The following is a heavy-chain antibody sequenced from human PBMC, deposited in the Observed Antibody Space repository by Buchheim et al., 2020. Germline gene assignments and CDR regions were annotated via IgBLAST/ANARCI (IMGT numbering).Heavy chain of an antibody. CDR1: GFTFSSYA. V-gene: IGHV3-23*01. CDR2: ISGSGGST. J-gene: IGHJ3*02. D-gene: IGHD3-22*01. CDR3: AKDYYDSSGYFHGGDAFDI. Sequence: EVQLLESGGGLVQPGGSLRLSCAASGFTFSSYAMSWVRQAPGKGLEWVSAISGSGGSTYYADSVKGRFTISRDNSKNTLYLQMNSLRAEDTAVYYCAKDYYDSSGYFHGGDAFDIWGQGT.